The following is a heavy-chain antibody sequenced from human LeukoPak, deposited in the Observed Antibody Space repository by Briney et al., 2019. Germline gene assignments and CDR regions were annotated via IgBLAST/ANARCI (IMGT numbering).Heavy chain of an antibody. CDR2: ILQDAETT. V-gene: IGHV3-23*01. D-gene: IGHD5-24*01. J-gene: IGHJ4*02. CDR3: TNRDGQSLDY. CDR1: GFSFSTSM. Sequence: PGGSLRLSCAASGFSFSTSMMSWVRRVPGQGLEWVSTILQDAETTYYADSVRGRFTISRDNFKDTLFLQMSSLRAEDTAIYYCTNRDGQSLDYWGQGALVTVSS.